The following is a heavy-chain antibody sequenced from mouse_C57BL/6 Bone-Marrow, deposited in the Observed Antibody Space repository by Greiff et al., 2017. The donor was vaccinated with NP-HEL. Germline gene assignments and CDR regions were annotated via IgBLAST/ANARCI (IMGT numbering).Heavy chain of an antibody. CDR3: TRGGWLLRYFDY. J-gene: IGHJ2*01. Sequence: VKLMESGAELVRPGASVTLSCKASGYTFTDYEMHWVKQTPVHGLDWIGAIDPETGGTAYNQKFKGKAILTADKSSSTAYMELRSLTSEDSAVYYCTRGGWLLRYFDYWGQGTTLTVSS. CDR1: GYTFTDYE. V-gene: IGHV1-15*01. D-gene: IGHD2-3*01. CDR2: IDPETGGT.